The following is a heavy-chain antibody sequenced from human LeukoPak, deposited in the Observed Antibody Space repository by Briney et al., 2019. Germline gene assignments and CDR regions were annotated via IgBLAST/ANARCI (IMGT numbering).Heavy chain of an antibody. CDR3: ARLPTQIVVVSYGMDV. CDR1: GYTFTSYA. V-gene: IGHV7-4-1*02. Sequence: AASVKVSCKASGYTFTSYAMNWVRQAPGQGLEWMGWINTNTGNPTYAQGFTGRFVFSLDTSVCTAYLQISSLKAEDTAVYYCARLPTQIVVVSYGMDVWGQGTTVTVSS. D-gene: IGHD2-2*01. J-gene: IGHJ6*02. CDR2: INTNTGNP.